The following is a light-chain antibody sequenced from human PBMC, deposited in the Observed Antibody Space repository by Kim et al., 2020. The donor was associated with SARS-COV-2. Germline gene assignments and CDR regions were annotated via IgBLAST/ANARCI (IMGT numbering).Light chain of an antibody. V-gene: IGLV1-40*03. CDR2: GNI. CDR3: QSYDSSLSGYV. Sequence: TISWSESGSNIESLYDVHWYQRLPGIAPKLHIYGNINRPSWVPNRFSGSKSGATASLAISDLQAEDEADYYCQSYDSSLSGYVFGTGTKVTVL. CDR1: GSNIESLYD. J-gene: IGLJ1*01.